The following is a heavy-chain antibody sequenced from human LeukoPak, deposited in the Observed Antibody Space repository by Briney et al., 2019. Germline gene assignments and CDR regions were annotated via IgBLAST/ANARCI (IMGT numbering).Heavy chain of an antibody. CDR2: IKYDGSEK. CDR1: GFTVSNNY. V-gene: IGHV3-7*04. J-gene: IGHJ6*02. CDR3: ARDGYSNAMDV. Sequence: GRSLRLSCAASGFTVSNNYMSWVRQAPGKGLEWVANIKYDGSEKYYVDFVKGRFTISRDNAKNSLYLQMNSLRVEDTAVYYCARDGYSNAMDVWGQGTTVTVSS.